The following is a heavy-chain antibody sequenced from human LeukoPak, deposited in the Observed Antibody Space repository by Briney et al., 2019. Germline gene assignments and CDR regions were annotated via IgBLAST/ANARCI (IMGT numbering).Heavy chain of an antibody. D-gene: IGHD3-22*01. CDR2: IYYSGST. J-gene: IGHJ3*02. CDR1: GGSISSSSYY. CDR3: ASAMLDYYDSSGYVELLSRHAFDI. Sequence: PSETLSLTCTVSGGSISSSSYYWGWIRQPPGKGLEWIGCIYYSGSTYYNPSLKSRVTLSVDTSKNQFSLKLSSVTAADTAVYYCASAMLDYYDSSGYVELLSRHAFDIWGQGTMVTVSS. V-gene: IGHV4-39*01.